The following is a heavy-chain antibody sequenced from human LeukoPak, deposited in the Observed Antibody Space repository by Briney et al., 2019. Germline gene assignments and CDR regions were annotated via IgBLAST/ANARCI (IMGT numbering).Heavy chain of an antibody. J-gene: IGHJ4*02. CDR2: ISSDGRDT. CDR3: ARDKSSQRPYFLDY. D-gene: IGHD3-9*01. Sequence: GGSLRLSCAVSRFTFSGYTMHWVRQAPGKGLEWLALISSDGRDTLYADSVKGRFTISRDNSKNTLYLQIDSLRVDDTAVYYCARDKSSQRPYFLDYWGQGTPVTVSS. V-gene: IGHV3-30*04. CDR1: RFTFSGYT.